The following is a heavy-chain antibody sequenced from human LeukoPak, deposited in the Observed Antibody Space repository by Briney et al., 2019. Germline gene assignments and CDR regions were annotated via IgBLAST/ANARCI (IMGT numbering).Heavy chain of an antibody. CDR3: ARASVDDAFDI. CDR2: INAGNGNT. Sequence: VSCMASGYTFTSYAMHWVRQAPGQSXEWMGWINAGNGNTKYSQKFQGRVTITRDTSASTAYMELSSLRSEDTAVYYCARASVDDAFDIWGQGTMVTVSS. D-gene: IGHD5-12*01. CDR1: GYTFTSYA. V-gene: IGHV1-3*01. J-gene: IGHJ3*02.